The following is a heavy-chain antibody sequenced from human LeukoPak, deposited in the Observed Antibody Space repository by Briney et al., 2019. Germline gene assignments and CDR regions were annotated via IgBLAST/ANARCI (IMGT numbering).Heavy chain of an antibody. V-gene: IGHV3-23*01. CDR1: GFTFGSYE. J-gene: IGHJ6*02. CDR3: AKVPYSDYGSGRPPFMDV. D-gene: IGHD3-10*01. CDR2: ITYSGVTT. Sequence: GGSLRLSCAASGFTFGSYEMNWVRQAPGKGLEWVSTITYSGVTTYYADSVKGRFTISRDNSKNTLYLQMDSLRDEDTAVYYCAKVPYSDYGSGRPPFMDVWGHGTTVVISS.